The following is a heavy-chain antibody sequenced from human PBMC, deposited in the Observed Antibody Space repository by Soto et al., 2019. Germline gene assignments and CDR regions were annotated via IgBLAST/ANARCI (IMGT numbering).Heavy chain of an antibody. CDR1: GFTFSSYA. Sequence: WGALRVSCEASGFTFSSYAMSWVRQAPGKGLEWVSAISGSVGITYYADSVKGRFTISRDNSKNTLYLQMDSLRAEDTAVYYCAKDVCAANPADYCGPATLSTGSS. V-gene: IGHV3-23*01. CDR3: AKDVCAANPADY. CDR2: ISGSVGIT. J-gene: IGHJ4*02. D-gene: IGHD2-8*01.